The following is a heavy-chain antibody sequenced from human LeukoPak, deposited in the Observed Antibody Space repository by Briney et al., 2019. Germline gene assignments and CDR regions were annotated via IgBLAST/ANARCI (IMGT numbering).Heavy chain of an antibody. CDR1: GFTFSSYA. V-gene: IGHV3-23*01. Sequence: GGSLRLSCAASGFTFSSYAMSWVRQAPGKGLEWVSAISGSGGSTYYADSVKGRFTISRDNANNSLYLQMNSLKAEDTAVYSSARDFAFGWSGFQHWGQGTLVTVSS. CDR3: ARDFAFGWSGFQH. D-gene: IGHD6-19*01. CDR2: ISGSGGST. J-gene: IGHJ1*01.